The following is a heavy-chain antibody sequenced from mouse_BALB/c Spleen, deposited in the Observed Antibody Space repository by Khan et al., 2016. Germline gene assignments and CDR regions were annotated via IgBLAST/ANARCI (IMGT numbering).Heavy chain of an antibody. V-gene: IGHV3-2*02. CDR1: GYSITSDYA. CDR3: ARGGRAQAWFAY. CDR2: ISYSGST. J-gene: IGHJ3*01. Sequence: EVQLKESGPGLVKPSQSLSLTCTVTGYSITSDYAWNWIRPFPGNKLEWMGYISYSGSTSYNPSLKSRISITRATSQNQFFLQLNSVTTEDTATYYCARGGRAQAWFAYWGQGTLVTVSA. D-gene: IGHD3-1*01.